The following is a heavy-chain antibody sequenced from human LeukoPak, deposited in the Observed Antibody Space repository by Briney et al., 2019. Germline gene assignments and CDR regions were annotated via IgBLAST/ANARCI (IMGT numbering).Heavy chain of an antibody. J-gene: IGHJ5*02. CDR1: GYTFTSYG. Sequence: SVKVSCKASGYTFTSYGISWVRQAPGQGLEWMGGIIPIFGTANYAQKFQGRVTITADESTSTAYMELSSLRSEDTAVYYCASQGEYSSSSGWFDPWGQGTLVTVSS. D-gene: IGHD6-6*01. CDR3: ASQGEYSSSSGWFDP. V-gene: IGHV1-69*13. CDR2: IIPIFGTA.